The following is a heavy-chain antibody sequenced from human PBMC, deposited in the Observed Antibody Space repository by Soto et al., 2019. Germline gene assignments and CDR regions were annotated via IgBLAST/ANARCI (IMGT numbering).Heavy chain of an antibody. D-gene: IGHD7-27*01. Sequence: QVQLVESGGGVVQPGRSQRLSCAASGFTFSDHGMHWVRQAPGKGLEWVAVMWYDGSNKYYADSVKGRFSISRDNSKNTLYFHMSSLRGEYTAVYYCARDSARKTDWGLRWAFDFWGQGTMVTVSS. V-gene: IGHV3-33*01. CDR3: ARDSARKTDWGLRWAFDF. J-gene: IGHJ3*01. CDR1: GFTFSDHG. CDR2: MWYDGSNK.